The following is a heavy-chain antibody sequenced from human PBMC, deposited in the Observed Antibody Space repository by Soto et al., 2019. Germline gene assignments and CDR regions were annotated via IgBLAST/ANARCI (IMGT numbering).Heavy chain of an antibody. J-gene: IGHJ4*02. D-gene: IGHD5-18*01. CDR3: VRGHTYGLY. V-gene: IGHV3-49*03. CDR1: GFAFGDYA. CDR2: ILSKAYGGTT. Sequence: GSLRLSCTASGFAFGDYAMSWLRQAPGKGLEWVAFILSKAYGGTTQYAASVQGRFIISRDDSNDIAYLELNSLKTEDTAVYYCVRGHTYGLYWGQGTLVTVSS.